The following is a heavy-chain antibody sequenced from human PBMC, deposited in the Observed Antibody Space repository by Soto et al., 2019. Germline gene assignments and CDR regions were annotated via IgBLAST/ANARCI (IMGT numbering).Heavy chain of an antibody. D-gene: IGHD3-3*01. V-gene: IGHV3-21*01. Sequence: GGSLRLSCAASGFTFSSYSMNWVRQAPGKGLEWVSSISSSRSYIYYAYSVKGRFTISRDNAKNSLYLQMNSLRAEDTAVYYCARGSITIFGVDSHYFDYWGQGTLVTVSS. CDR2: ISSSRSYI. J-gene: IGHJ4*02. CDR1: GFTFSSYS. CDR3: ARGSITIFGVDSHYFDY.